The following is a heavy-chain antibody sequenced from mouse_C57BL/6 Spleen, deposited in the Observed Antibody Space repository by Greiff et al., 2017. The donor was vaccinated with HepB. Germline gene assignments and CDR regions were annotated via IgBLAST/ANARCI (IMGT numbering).Heavy chain of an antibody. CDR3: TRVVTAQATWFAY. CDR1: GYTFTSYW. J-gene: IGHJ3*01. CDR2: IYPGNSDT. V-gene: IGHV1-5*01. Sequence: EVQLQQSGTVLARPGASVKMSCKTSGYTFTSYWMHWVKQRPGQGLEWIGAIYPGNSDTSYNQKFKGKAKLTAVTSASTAYMELSSLTNEDSAVYYCTRVVTAQATWFAYWGQGTLVTVSA. D-gene: IGHD3-2*02.